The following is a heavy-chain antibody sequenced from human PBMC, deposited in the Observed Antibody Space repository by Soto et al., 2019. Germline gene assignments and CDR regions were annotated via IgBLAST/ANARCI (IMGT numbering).Heavy chain of an antibody. J-gene: IGHJ4*02. CDR1: GYTFTSYD. V-gene: IGHV1-8*01. Sequence: QVQLVQSGAEVKNPGASVKVSCKASGYTFTSYDINWVRQATGQGLEWMGWMNPNSGNTGYAQKFQGRVTMTRNTSISPAYMELSSLRSEDTAVYFCAREHSSSWRFDYWGQGTLVTVSS. CDR2: MNPNSGNT. D-gene: IGHD6-13*01. CDR3: AREHSSSWRFDY.